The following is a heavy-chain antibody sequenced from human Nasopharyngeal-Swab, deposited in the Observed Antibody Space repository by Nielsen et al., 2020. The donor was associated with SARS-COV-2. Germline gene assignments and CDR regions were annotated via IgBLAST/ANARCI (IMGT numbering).Heavy chain of an antibody. Sequence: GSLRLSCAVYGGSFSDYYWSWIRQPPGKGLEWIGEINHSGSTNYNPSLKSRVTISVDTSKNQFSLKLSSVTAADTAVYYCAREPARVVVPAAKAFDIWGQGTMVTVSS. D-gene: IGHD2-2*01. CDR3: AREPARVVVPAAKAFDI. J-gene: IGHJ3*02. CDR1: GGSFSDYY. CDR2: INHSGST. V-gene: IGHV4-34*01.